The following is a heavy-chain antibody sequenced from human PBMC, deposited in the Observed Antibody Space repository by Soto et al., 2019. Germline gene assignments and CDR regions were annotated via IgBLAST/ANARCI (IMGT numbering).Heavy chain of an antibody. D-gene: IGHD6-19*01. CDR2: ISGSGGST. CDR1: GFTFSSYA. CDR3: AKDPDSSGWHPRPNWFDP. Sequence: GSLRLSCAASGFTFSSYAMSWVRQAPGKGLEWVSAISGSGGSTYYADSVKGRFTISRDNSKNTLYLQMNSLRAEDTAVYYCAKDPDSSGWHPRPNWFDPWGQGTLVTVSS. V-gene: IGHV3-23*01. J-gene: IGHJ5*02.